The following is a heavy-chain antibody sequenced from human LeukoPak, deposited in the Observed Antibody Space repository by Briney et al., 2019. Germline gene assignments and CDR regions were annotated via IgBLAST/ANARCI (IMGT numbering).Heavy chain of an antibody. Sequence: KPSETLSLTCVVSGDSITSGYYWAWIRQPPGKRLEWIGSIFHSGSTYRNPSLRSRVTISLNTSKNQISLILSSMTAADTAVYYCARSSSVDTALVGVHWFDPWGQGTLVTVSS. D-gene: IGHD5-18*01. CDR2: IFHSGST. J-gene: IGHJ5*02. CDR3: ARSSSVDTALVGVHWFDP. CDR1: GDSITSGYY. V-gene: IGHV4-38-2*01.